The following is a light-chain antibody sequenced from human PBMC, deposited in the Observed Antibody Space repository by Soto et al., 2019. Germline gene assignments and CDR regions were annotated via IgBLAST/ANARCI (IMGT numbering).Light chain of an antibody. CDR2: GAS. J-gene: IGKJ1*01. CDR3: QQYGSSPWT. Sequence: EIVSTQSPGTLSLSPGERATLSCRASQSVSSSYLAWYQQKPGQAPRLLIYGASSRATGVPDRFSASGSGTDFTLTISRLEPEDFVVYYCQQYGSSPWTFGQGTKVDI. V-gene: IGKV3-20*01. CDR1: QSVSSSY.